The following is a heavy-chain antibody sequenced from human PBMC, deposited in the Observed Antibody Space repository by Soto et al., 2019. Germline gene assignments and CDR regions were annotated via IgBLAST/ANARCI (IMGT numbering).Heavy chain of an antibody. CDR2: IKEDGTEE. D-gene: IGHD3-10*01. J-gene: IGHJ4*02. CDR3: ARGGRESDY. Sequence: EVQLVESGGGLVQPGGSLRVSCAASGFTFSHYWMTWVRQAPGKGLEWVANIKEDGTEEHYVDSVKGRFTISRDNAMNSLNLQMNSLTAEDTAVYFCARGGRESDYWGQGTLVTVSS. CDR1: GFTFSHYW. V-gene: IGHV3-7*04.